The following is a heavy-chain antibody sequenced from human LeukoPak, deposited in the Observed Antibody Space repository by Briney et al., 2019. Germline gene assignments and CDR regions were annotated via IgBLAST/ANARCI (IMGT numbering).Heavy chain of an antibody. CDR3: ARHRIAAADDAFDI. Sequence: PSETLSLTCSVSGGSISSSSYYWGWIRQPPGKGLEWIGSIYYSGSTYYNPSLKRRGAISVDTSKTLFSLKLSSVTAADTAVYYCARHRIAAADDAFDIWGRGTMVTVSS. CDR1: GGSISSSSYY. J-gene: IGHJ3*02. V-gene: IGHV4-39*01. D-gene: IGHD6-13*01. CDR2: IYYSGST.